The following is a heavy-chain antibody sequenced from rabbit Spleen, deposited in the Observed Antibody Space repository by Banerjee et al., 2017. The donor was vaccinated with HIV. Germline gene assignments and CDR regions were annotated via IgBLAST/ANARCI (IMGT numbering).Heavy chain of an antibody. J-gene: IGHJ2*01. CDR1: GFDLSSYYY. V-gene: IGHV1S40*01. CDR3: ARNYVNVFDP. D-gene: IGHD1-1*01. Sequence: QSLEESGGDLVKPGASLTLTCTASGFDLSSYYYMCWVRQAPGKGLEWIACIYAGSSGTTYYASWVKGRFTVSKTSSTTVTLKMTSLTAADTATYFCARNYVNVFDPWGPGTLVTVS. CDR2: IYAGSSGTT.